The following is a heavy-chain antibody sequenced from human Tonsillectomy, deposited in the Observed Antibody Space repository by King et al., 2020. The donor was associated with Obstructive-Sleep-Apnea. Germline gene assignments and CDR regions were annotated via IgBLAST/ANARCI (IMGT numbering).Heavy chain of an antibody. CDR1: GFTVSNNY. J-gene: IGHJ4*02. Sequence: VQLVESGGGLVQPGGSLRLSCAASGFTVSNNYMNWVRQAPGKGLEWDSVIYSGGSTYYADSVKGRFTISRDNSKNTLYLQMNSLRAEDTAVYYCTRDRGGVAGTWGQGTLVTVSS. D-gene: IGHD6-19*01. V-gene: IGHV3-66*01. CDR2: IYSGGST. CDR3: TRDRGGVAGT.